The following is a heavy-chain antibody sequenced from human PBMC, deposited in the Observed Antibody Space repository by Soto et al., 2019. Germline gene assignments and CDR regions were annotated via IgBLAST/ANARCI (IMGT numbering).Heavy chain of an antibody. D-gene: IGHD1-26*01. CDR1: GGTFSSYT. J-gene: IGHJ6*02. Sequence: QVQLVQSGAEVKKPGSSVKVSCKASGGTFSSYTISWVRQAPGQGLEWMGRIIPILGIANYAQKFQGRVTITADKSTSTAYMELSSLRSEDTAVYYCARSTTNYYYYGMDVWGQGTTVTVSS. CDR3: ARSTTNYYYYGMDV. V-gene: IGHV1-69*02. CDR2: IIPILGIA.